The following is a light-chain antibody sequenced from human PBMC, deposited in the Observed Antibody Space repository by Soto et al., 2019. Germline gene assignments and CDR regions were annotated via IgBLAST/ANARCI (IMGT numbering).Light chain of an antibody. J-gene: IGKJ5*01. CDR1: QGISSA. Sequence: AIPLTQSPSSLSASVGDRVTISCRASQGISSALAWYQQKPGKAPKLLIYDSSSLESGVPSRFGGSGSGTDFTLSISSLQPEDFATYYCQQFNSYPRTFGQGTRLDIK. CDR3: QQFNSYPRT. V-gene: IGKV1-13*02. CDR2: DSS.